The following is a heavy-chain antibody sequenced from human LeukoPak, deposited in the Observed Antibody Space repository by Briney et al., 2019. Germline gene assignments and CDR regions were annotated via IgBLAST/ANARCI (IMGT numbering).Heavy chain of an antibody. CDR2: FDPEDGET. J-gene: IGHJ4*02. CDR3: ARDHPGEMATTYFGY. CDR1: GYTLTELS. Sequence: ASVKVSCKVSGYTLTELSMHWVRQAPGKGLEWMGGFDPEDGETIYAQKFQGRVTMTEDTSTDTAYMELSRLRSDDTAVYYCARDHPGEMATTYFGYWGQGTLVTVSS. V-gene: IGHV1-24*01. D-gene: IGHD5-24*01.